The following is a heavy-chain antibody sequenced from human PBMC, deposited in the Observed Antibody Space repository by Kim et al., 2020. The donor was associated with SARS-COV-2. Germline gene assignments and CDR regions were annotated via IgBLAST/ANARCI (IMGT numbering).Heavy chain of an antibody. CDR1: GFTFSSYA. D-gene: IGHD3-10*01. Sequence: GGSLRLSCAASGFTFSSYAMHWVRQAPGKGLEWVAVISYDGSNKYYADSVKGRFTISRDNSKNTLYLQMNSLRAEDTAVYYCARDPPRGSGYENGMDVWGKGTTVTVSS. CDR2: ISYDGSNK. V-gene: IGHV3-30*04. CDR3: ARDPPRGSGYENGMDV. J-gene: IGHJ6*04.